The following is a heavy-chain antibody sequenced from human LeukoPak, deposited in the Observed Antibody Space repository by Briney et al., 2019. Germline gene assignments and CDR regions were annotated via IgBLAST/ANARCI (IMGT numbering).Heavy chain of an antibody. J-gene: IGHJ6*03. CDR1: GYTFTGYY. Sequence: ASVKVSCKASGYTFTGYYMHWVRQAPGQGLEWMGWINPNSGGTNYAQKFQGRVTMTRDTSISTAYMELSRLRSDDTAVYYCARAGTYYYDRSGYPTLYYYYYMDDWGKGTTVTVSS. D-gene: IGHD3-22*01. CDR3: ARAGTYYYDRSGYPTLYYYYYMDD. CDR2: INPNSGGT. V-gene: IGHV1-2*02.